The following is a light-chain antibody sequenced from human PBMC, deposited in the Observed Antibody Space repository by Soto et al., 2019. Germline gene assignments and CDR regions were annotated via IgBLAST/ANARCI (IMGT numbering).Light chain of an antibody. J-gene: IGKJ1*01. CDR2: AAS. CDR3: QQSYSTPQT. Sequence: DIQMTQSPSSLSASVGDRVTITCRASQRISSYLNWYQQKPVKAPKLLIYAASSLQSGVPSRFSGSGSGTDFTLTISSLQPEDFATYYCQQSYSTPQTFGQGTKV. CDR1: QRISSY. V-gene: IGKV1-39*01.